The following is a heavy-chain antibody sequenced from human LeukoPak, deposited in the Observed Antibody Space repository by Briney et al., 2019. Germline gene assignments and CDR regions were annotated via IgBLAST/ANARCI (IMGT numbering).Heavy chain of an antibody. V-gene: IGHV3-21*01. CDR3: ARAPDSSSWHANDY. J-gene: IGHJ4*02. CDR1: GFTFSSYS. CDR2: ISSSSSYI. Sequence: GGSLRLSCAASGFTFSSYSMNWVRQAPGKGLEWVSSISSSSSYIYYADSVKGRFTISRDNAKNSLYLQMNSLRAEDTAVYYCARAPDSSSWHANDYWGQGTLVTVSS. D-gene: IGHD6-13*01.